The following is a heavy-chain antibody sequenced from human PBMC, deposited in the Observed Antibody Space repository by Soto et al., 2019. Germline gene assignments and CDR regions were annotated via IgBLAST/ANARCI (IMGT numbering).Heavy chain of an antibody. CDR2: INHSGST. J-gene: IGHJ4*02. CDR1: GGSFSGYY. Sequence: SETLSLTCAVYGGSFSGYYWSWIRQPPGKGLEWIGAINHSGSTNYNTSLKSRVTISVDTSKNQFSLKLSSVTAADTAVYYCARASSYSYGAFGYWGQGTLVTVSS. V-gene: IGHV4-34*01. D-gene: IGHD5-18*01. CDR3: ARASSYSYGAFGY.